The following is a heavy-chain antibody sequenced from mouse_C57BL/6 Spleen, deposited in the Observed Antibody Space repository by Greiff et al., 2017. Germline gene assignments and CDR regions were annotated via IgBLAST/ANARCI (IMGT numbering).Heavy chain of an antibody. CDR3: SRKLTWTAQATEFAY. V-gene: IGHV1-55*01. Sequence: VQLQQPGAELVKPGASVKMSCKASGYTFTSYWITWVKQRPGQGLEWIGDIYPGSGRTNYNEKFKSKATLTVDTSYSTAYMQLSSLTSEDSAFYYCSRKLTWTAQATEFAYWGQGTLVTVSA. CDR1: GYTFTSYW. J-gene: IGHJ3*01. D-gene: IGHD3-2*02. CDR2: IYPGSGRT.